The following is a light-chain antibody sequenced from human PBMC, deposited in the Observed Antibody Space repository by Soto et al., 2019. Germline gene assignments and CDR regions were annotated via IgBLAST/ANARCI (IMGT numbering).Light chain of an antibody. CDR3: ATWDDSLNGRWV. CDR2: SNN. CDR1: SSDIGDNT. Sequence: QSVLTQPPSASGTPGQRVTISCSGSSSDIGDNTVNRYQQLPGTAPKLLIYSNNQRPSGVPDRFSGSKSGTSASLAISGLQSEDEADYYCATWDDSLNGRWVFGGGTKLTVL. V-gene: IGLV1-44*01. J-gene: IGLJ3*02.